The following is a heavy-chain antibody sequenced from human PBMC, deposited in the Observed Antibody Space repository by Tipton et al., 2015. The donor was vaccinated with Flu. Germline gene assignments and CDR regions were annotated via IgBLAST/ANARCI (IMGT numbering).Heavy chain of an antibody. Sequence: PGLVKPSETLSLTCAVSGFSISSGYFWGWIRQAPGKGLEHIASMYHSGNTYYNPSLRSRVTISVDTSNNRFSLSLTSVTAADTAVYFCARGHTLHSTQPSFAFDVWGQGTLVTVSS. CDR1: GFSISSGYF. D-gene: IGHD2-15*01. CDR3: ARGHTLHSTQPSFAFDV. J-gene: IGHJ3*01. V-gene: IGHV4-38-2*01. CDR2: MYHSGNT.